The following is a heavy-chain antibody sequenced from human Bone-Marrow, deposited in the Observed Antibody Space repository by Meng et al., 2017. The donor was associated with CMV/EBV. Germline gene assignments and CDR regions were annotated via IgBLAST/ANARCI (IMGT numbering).Heavy chain of an antibody. CDR2: VYYSGHT. D-gene: IGHD1-26*01. CDR1: GGSVSSGSYY. Sequence: GSLRLSCTVSGGSVSSGSYYWSWIRQPPGKGLEWIGYVYYSGHTNYNPSLKSRVTISLDTSKNQFSLKLSSVTAADTAVYYCARDGPEPLGGMDVWGQGTTVTVSS. J-gene: IGHJ6*01. V-gene: IGHV4-61*01. CDR3: ARDGPEPLGGMDV.